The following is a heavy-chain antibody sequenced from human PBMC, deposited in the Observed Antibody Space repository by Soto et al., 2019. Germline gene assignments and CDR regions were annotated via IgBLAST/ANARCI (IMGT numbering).Heavy chain of an antibody. Sequence: GSLRLSCAASGFTFSSYWMSWVRQAPGKGLEWVANIKQDGSEKYYVDSVKGRFTISRDNAKNSLYLQMNSLRAEDTAVYYCARGGPYSSSWYYYYVMDVWGQGTTVTVSS. J-gene: IGHJ6*02. D-gene: IGHD6-13*01. CDR2: IKQDGSEK. CDR1: GFTFSSYW. CDR3: ARGGPYSSSWYYYYVMDV. V-gene: IGHV3-7*01.